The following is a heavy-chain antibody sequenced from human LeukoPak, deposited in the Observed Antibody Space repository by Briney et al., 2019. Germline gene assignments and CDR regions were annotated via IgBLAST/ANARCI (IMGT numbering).Heavy chain of an antibody. D-gene: IGHD6-6*01. J-gene: IGHJ4*02. Sequence: PSETLSLTCTVFGYSISSDYYWGWIRQPPGKGLEWIGSIYHSGSTYYNPSLKSRVTILVDTSKNQLSLKLRSVTAADTAVYYCARSGYSSSYYFDYWGQGTLVTVSS. CDR2: IYHSGST. CDR1: GYSISSDYY. CDR3: ARSGYSSSYYFDY. V-gene: IGHV4-38-2*02.